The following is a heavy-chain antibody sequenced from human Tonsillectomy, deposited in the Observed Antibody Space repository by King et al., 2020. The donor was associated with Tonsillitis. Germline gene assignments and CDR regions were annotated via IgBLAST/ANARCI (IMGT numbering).Heavy chain of an antibody. D-gene: IGHD1-26*01. CDR1: GYTFTDYY. Sequence: VQLVESGAEVKKPGASVKVSCKASGYTFTDYYMHWVRQAPGQGLEWMGRISPTSGGTIYAQRFQGRVTMTRDTSISTAYMELSRLKSDDTAVYYCANALIGIDDFWGQGTLVTVSS. CDR2: ISPTSGGT. CDR3: ANALIGIDDF. V-gene: IGHV1-2*06. J-gene: IGHJ4*02.